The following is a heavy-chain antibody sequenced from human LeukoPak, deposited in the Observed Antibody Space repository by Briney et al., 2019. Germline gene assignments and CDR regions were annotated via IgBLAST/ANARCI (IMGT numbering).Heavy chain of an antibody. CDR1: GFNFSNYN. Sequence: GGSLRLSCAASGFNFSNYNMNWVRQAPGKGLEWVSSVSKTSTYIYYADSVKGRFTVSRDNAKNSLYLQMSSLRAEDTAVYYCARDQGDFGDYGMDVWGQGTTVTVSS. J-gene: IGHJ6*02. CDR2: VSKTSTYI. CDR3: ARDQGDFGDYGMDV. V-gene: IGHV3-21*01. D-gene: IGHD4-17*01.